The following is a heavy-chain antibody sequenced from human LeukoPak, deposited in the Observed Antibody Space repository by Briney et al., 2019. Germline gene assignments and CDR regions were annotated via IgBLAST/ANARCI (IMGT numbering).Heavy chain of an antibody. V-gene: IGHV3-30*02. J-gene: IGHJ6*03. CDR3: AKGGGYEAQYYYYYLDV. CDR2: IRYDGSNK. CDR1: GFTFSSYG. Sequence: GGSLRLSCAASGFTFSSYGMHWVRQAPGKGLEWVAFIRYDGSNKYYADSVKGRFTISRDNSKNTLYLQMKGQRAEDTAVYYCAKGGGYEAQYYYYYLDVWGKGTTVTISS. D-gene: IGHD5-12*01.